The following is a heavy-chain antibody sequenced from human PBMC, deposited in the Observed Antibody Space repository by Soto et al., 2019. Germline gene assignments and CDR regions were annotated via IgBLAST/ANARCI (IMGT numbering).Heavy chain of an antibody. CDR3: ARGMYNSGCPGY. D-gene: IGHD6-19*01. Sequence: PSETLSLTCTASGGSISSGGYYWSWIRQHPGKGLEWIGYIYYSGSTYYNPSLKSRVTISVDTSKNQFSLKLSSVTAEDSAVYYCARGMYNSGCPGYWGQGTLVTVSS. CDR1: GGSISSGGYY. V-gene: IGHV4-31*03. CDR2: IYYSGST. J-gene: IGHJ4*02.